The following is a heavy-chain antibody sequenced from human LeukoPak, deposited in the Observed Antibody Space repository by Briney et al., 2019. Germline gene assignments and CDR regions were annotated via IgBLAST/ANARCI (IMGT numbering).Heavy chain of an antibody. D-gene: IGHD1-1*01. Sequence: GGSLRLSCAASGFTFSSYAMSWVRQAPGKGLEWVSAISGRGGSPYYADSGKGRFTISRDNSKNTLYLQMNRLRAEDTAVYYCAKDPYNWNDGPYYFDYWGQGTLVTVSS. CDR3: AKDPYNWNDGPYYFDY. J-gene: IGHJ4*02. V-gene: IGHV3-23*01. CDR1: GFTFSSYA. CDR2: ISGRGGSP.